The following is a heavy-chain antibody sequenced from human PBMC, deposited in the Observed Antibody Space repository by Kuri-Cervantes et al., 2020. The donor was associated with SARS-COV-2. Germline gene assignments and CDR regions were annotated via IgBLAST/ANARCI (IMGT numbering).Heavy chain of an antibody. V-gene: IGHV3-21*01. J-gene: IGHJ4*02. D-gene: IGHD6-19*01. CDR2: ISSSSSYI. CDR1: GFSFSSYA. CDR3: ARDRISSGWYVGYYFDY. Sequence: GESLKISCAASGFSFSSYAMSWVRQAPGKGLEWVSSISSSSSYIYYADSVKGRFTISRDNAKNSLYLQMNSLRAEDTAVYYCARDRISSGWYVGYYFDYWGQGTLVTVSS.